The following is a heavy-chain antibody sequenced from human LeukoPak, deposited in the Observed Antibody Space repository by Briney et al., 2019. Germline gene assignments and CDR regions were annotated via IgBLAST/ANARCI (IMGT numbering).Heavy chain of an antibody. J-gene: IGHJ5*02. V-gene: IGHV4-59*01. Sequence: KPSETLSLTCTVSGGSISSYYWSWIRQPPGKGLEWIGYIYYSGSTNYNPSLKSRVTISVDTSKNQFSLKLSSVTAADTAVYYCARVNYYGSGSYVLFDPWGQGTLVTVSS. D-gene: IGHD3-10*01. CDR3: ARVNYYGSGSYVLFDP. CDR2: IYYSGST. CDR1: GGSISSYY.